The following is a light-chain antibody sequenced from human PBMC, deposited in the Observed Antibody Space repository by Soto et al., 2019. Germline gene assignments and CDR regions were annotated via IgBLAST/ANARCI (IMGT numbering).Light chain of an antibody. V-gene: IGLV2-14*01. CDR2: EVS. Sequence: QSVLTQPASVFGSPGQSITISCTGTSSDVGDYNYVSWYQQHPGKAPKLMIYEVSNRPSGVSNRFSGSKSGNTASLTISGLQAEDEADYYCSSYTSSNTWVFGGGTKLTVL. CDR3: SSYTSSNTWV. J-gene: IGLJ3*02. CDR1: SSDVGDYNY.